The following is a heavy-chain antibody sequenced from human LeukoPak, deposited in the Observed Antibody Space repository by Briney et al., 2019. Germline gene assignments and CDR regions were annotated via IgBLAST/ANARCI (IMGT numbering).Heavy chain of an antibody. CDR1: GGSISSSSYY. V-gene: IGHV4-39*01. CDR3: ARSYGSGNYVDY. J-gene: IGHJ4*02. Sequence: SETLSLTCTVSGGSISSSSYYWGWIRQPPGKGLEWIGSIYYSGSTYYNPSLKSQVTISVDTSKNQFSLKLSSVTAADTAVYYCARSYGSGNYVDYWGQGTLVTVSS. CDR2: IYYSGST. D-gene: IGHD3-10*01.